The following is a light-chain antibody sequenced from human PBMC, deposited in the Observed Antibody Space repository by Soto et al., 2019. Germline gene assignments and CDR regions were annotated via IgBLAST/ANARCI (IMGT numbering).Light chain of an antibody. Sequence: DIQMTHSPSTLSASVGDRVTITCRASQSISSWLAWFQQKPGKAPKLLIYDASTLESGVPSRFSGSGSGTEFTLTISSLQPDDFATYYCQQYNYYRTFGQGAKVDIK. V-gene: IGKV1-5*01. CDR1: QSISSW. CDR3: QQYNYYRT. J-gene: IGKJ1*01. CDR2: DAS.